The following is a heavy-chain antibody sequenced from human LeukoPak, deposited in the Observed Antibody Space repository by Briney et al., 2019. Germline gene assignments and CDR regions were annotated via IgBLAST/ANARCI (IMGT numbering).Heavy chain of an antibody. Sequence: SETLSLTCTVSGGSISSYYWSWIRQPARKGLEWIGRIYTSGSTNYNPSLKSRVTMSVDTSKNQFSLKLSSVTAADTAVYYCARVGSYYYDSSGYWYFDLWGRGTLVTVSS. CDR2: IYTSGST. J-gene: IGHJ2*01. CDR1: GGSISSYY. CDR3: ARVGSYYYDSSGYWYFDL. D-gene: IGHD3-22*01. V-gene: IGHV4-4*07.